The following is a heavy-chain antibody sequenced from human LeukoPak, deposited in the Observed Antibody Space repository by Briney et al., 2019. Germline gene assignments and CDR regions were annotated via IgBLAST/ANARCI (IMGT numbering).Heavy chain of an antibody. D-gene: IGHD6-19*01. CDR3: ATGQWLPRVDY. J-gene: IGHJ4*02. CDR1: GYTFTSYD. CDR2: MNPNSGNT. V-gene: IGHV1-8*01. Sequence: ASVKVSCKASGYTFTSYDINWVRQATGQGLEWMGWMNPNSGNTGYAQKFQGRVTMTEDTSTDTAYMELSSLRSEDTAVYYCATGQWLPRVDYWGQGTLVTVSS.